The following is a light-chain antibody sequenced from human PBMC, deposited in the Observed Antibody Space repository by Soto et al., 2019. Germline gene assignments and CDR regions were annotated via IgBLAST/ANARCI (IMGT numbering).Light chain of an antibody. CDR1: QSVSSN. V-gene: IGKV3D-15*01. CDR2: GAS. CDR3: EQYKNWPLT. J-gene: IGKJ4*01. Sequence: EIVMTQSPATLSVSPGERATLSCRASQSVSSNLAWYQQKPGQAPRLLIYGASTRATGITARFSGSGAGTEFTLTISTLQSEDCAVYYCEQYKNWPLTFGGGTKVEIK.